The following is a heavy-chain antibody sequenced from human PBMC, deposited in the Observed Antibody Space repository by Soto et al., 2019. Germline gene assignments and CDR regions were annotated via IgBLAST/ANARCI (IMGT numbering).Heavy chain of an antibody. D-gene: IGHD2-2*01. CDR1: GFTFSDYW. CDR3: TRATAVSFDS. Sequence: EVQLVESGGGLVQPGGSLRLSCVASGFTFSDYWIHWVRQAPGKGLEWVSRINPDARSTSNADSVKGRFTISRDNAQNTMFLQMSSLRAEDTAVYYCTRATAVSFDSWGQGTLVTVSS. V-gene: IGHV3-74*01. CDR2: INPDARST. J-gene: IGHJ4*02.